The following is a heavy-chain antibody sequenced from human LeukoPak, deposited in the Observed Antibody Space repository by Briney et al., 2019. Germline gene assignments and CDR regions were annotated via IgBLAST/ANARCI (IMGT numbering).Heavy chain of an antibody. V-gene: IGHV4-59*01. CDR3: ARAGVGSNPNRYYYFDH. Sequence: SETLSLTRTLSGGSIIRYYWSWLRQPPRQELEGIGYVYYSGNTNYNPSLESRVTISVDTSKNQSSLKLSSVTAADTAVYYCARAGVGSNPNRYYYFDHWGQGTLVTVSS. CDR2: VYYSGNT. D-gene: IGHD3-3*01. J-gene: IGHJ4*01. CDR1: GGSIIRYY.